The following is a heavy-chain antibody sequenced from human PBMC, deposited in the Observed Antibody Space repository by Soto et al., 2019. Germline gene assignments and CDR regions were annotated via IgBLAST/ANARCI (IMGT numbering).Heavy chain of an antibody. J-gene: IGHJ4*02. CDR2: IYFDGSNK. V-gene: IGHV3-33*01. CDR1: GFSFSTYG. CDR3: ARVGGTVTSDY. D-gene: IGHD4-17*01. Sequence: QVHLVESGGGVVQPGRSLRLSCAASGFSFSTYGMHWVRQAPGKGLEWLALIYFDGSNKYYADSVKGRFTISRDNSKNTRYLQMSSLRAEDTAVYYCARVGGTVTSDYWGQGTLVTVSS.